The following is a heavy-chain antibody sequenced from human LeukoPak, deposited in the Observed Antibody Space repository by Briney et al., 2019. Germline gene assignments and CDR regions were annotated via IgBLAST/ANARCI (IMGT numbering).Heavy chain of an antibody. Sequence: GGSLRLSCAASGFTFSTFSMHWVRQAPGKGLVWVSHINTDGSSTDYADSVRGRFTISRDNAKNTLYLQMNSLRADDTAVYYCARVSTGPFYFYNYMDVWGKGTTVTVSS. CDR2: INTDGSST. J-gene: IGHJ6*03. CDR3: ARVSTGPFYFYNYMDV. V-gene: IGHV3-74*01. D-gene: IGHD1-1*01. CDR1: GFTFSTFS.